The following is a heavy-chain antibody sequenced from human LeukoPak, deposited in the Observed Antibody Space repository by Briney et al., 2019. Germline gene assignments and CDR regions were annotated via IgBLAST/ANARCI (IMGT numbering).Heavy chain of an antibody. D-gene: IGHD1-14*01. CDR2: MNPHSDNT. CDR3: ARGRSDVFDI. J-gene: IGHJ3*02. Sequence: WASVKVSCKASGYTFTSYGISWVRQAAGQGLEWMGWMNPHSDNTGYAQKFLGRITLTRNTSTSVAYMELTSLRSEDTAVYYCARGRSDVFDIWGQGTTVTVS. V-gene: IGHV1-8*03. CDR1: GYTFTSYG.